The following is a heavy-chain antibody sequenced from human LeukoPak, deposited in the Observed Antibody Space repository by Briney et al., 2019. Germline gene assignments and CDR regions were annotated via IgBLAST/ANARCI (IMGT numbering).Heavy chain of an antibody. V-gene: IGHV1-2*02. CDR1: GYTFTGYY. CDR3: ARDRPGRYCSTTSCYSASPFDP. CDR2: INPNSGGT. Sequence: ASVKVSCKASGYTFTGYYMHWVRQAPGQGLEWVGWINPNSGGTNYAQKFQGRVTMTRDTSISTAYMELSRLRSDDAAVYYCARDRPGRYCSTTSCYSASPFDPWGQGTLVTVSS. J-gene: IGHJ5*02. D-gene: IGHD2-2*02.